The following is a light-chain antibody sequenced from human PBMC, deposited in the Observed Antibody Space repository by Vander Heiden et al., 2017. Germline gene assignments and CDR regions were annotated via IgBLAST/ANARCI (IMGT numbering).Light chain of an antibody. CDR1: QSINTY. CDR2: AAS. Sequence: DIQMTQSPSSLSASLGDRVTITCRASQSINTYLNWYQQKPGKAPKLLIYAASSLQSGVPSRFSGSGSGTDFTLTISSLRPEDFATYYCQQSYSSLTFGPGTKVEIK. CDR3: QQSYSSLT. V-gene: IGKV1-39*01. J-gene: IGKJ3*01.